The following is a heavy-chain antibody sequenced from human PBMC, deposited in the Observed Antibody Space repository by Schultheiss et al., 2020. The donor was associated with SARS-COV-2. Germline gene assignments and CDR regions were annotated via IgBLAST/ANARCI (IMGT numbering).Heavy chain of an antibody. D-gene: IGHD4-17*01. CDR1: GYSFTSYW. CDR3: ARHGDTVTTAHDAFDI. V-gene: IGHV5-10-1*01. Sequence: GESLKISCKGSGYSFTSYWISWVRQMPGKGLEWMGRIDPSDSYTNYSPSFQGHVTISADKSISTAYLQWSSLKASDTAMYYCARHGDTVTTAHDAFDIWGQGTMVTVSS. CDR2: IDPSDSYT. J-gene: IGHJ3*02.